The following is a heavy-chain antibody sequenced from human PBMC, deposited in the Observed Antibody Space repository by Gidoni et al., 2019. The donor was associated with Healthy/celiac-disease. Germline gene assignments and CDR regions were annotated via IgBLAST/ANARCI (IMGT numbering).Heavy chain of an antibody. CDR2: IGTAGDT. CDR3: ARGGYFDWPQQYYYYYGMDV. Sequence: EVQLVESGGGLVQPGGSLRLSSAASGFPFSHYDMHWVRQATGKGLEWVSAIGTAGDTYYPGSVKGRFTISRENAKNSLYLQMNSLRAGDTAVYYCARGGYFDWPQQYYYYYGMDVWGQGTTVTVSS. CDR1: GFPFSHYD. V-gene: IGHV3-13*01. J-gene: IGHJ6*02. D-gene: IGHD3-9*01.